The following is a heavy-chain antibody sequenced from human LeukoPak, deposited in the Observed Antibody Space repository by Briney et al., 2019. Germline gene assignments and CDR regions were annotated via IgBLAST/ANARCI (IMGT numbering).Heavy chain of an antibody. J-gene: IGHJ5*02. CDR3: TRDRDRGWFDP. CDR2: IYQDGGEK. V-gene: IGHV3-7*04. Sequence: GGSLRLSRAASGFTLGIYWMTWVRQAPGKGLEWVANIYQDGGEKYPVHSVRVRFTIPRDNVKNAQYLQMNSLRAEYTAVYYCTRDRDRGWFDPWGRGTLVTVSS. CDR1: GFTLGIYW.